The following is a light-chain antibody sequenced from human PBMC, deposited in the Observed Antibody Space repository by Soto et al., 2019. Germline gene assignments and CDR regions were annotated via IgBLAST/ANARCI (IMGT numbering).Light chain of an antibody. CDR2: KAS. Sequence: DIQMTQSPSTLSASVGDRVTITCRASQSISSWLAWYQQKPGKAPKLLMYKASSLESGVPSRFSVSGSGTEFTLTISSLQPADFATYYCQQYNSYPYTFGQGTKLEIK. V-gene: IGKV1-5*03. CDR1: QSISSW. CDR3: QQYNSYPYT. J-gene: IGKJ2*01.